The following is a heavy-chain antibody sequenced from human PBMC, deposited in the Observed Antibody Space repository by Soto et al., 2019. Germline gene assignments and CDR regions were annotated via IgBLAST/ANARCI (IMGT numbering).Heavy chain of an antibody. CDR1: GFTFSSYS. V-gene: IGHV3-21*04. CDR2: ISSSSSYI. J-gene: IGHJ4*02. CDR3: AKSTRSGWTFDY. Sequence: EVQLVESGGGLVKPGGSLRLSCAASGFTFSSYSMNWVRQAPGKGLEWVSSISSSSSYIYYADSVKGRFTISRDNAKNTLYLQMNSLRAEDTAVYYCAKSTRSGWTFDYWGQGTLVTVSS. D-gene: IGHD6-19*01.